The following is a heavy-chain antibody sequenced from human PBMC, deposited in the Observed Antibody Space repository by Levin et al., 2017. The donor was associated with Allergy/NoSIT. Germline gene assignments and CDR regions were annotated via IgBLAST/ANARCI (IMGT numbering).Heavy chain of an antibody. CDR2: IRSKTYGGTI. Sequence: GESLKISCTASGFTFGDYAINWFRQASGKGLEWVGFIRSKTYGGTIEYAASVEGRFTISRDDSKTIAYLQMNSLKTEDTAVYYCTRISRAASTVYYYYMDVWGKGTTVTVSS. V-gene: IGHV3-49*03. CDR3: TRISRAASTVYYYYMDV. J-gene: IGHJ6*03. CDR1: GFTFGDYA. D-gene: IGHD6-13*01.